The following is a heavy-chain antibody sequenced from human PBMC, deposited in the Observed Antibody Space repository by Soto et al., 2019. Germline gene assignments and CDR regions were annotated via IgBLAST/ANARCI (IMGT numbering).Heavy chain of an antibody. J-gene: IGHJ6*03. CDR1: GFTFSSYW. CDR2: IKQDGSEK. Sequence: EVQLVESGGGLVQPGGSLRLSCAASGFTFSSYWMSWVRQAPGKGLEWVANIKQDGSEKYYVDSVKGRFTISRDNAKNSLYLQMNSLRAEDTAVYYCARDSSVVAGTSQLYYYYYYYMDVWGKGTTVTVSS. V-gene: IGHV3-7*01. CDR3: ARDSSVVAGTSQLYYYYYYYMDV. D-gene: IGHD6-19*01.